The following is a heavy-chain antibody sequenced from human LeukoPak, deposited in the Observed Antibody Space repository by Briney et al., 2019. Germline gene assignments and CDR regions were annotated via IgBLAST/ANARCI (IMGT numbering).Heavy chain of an antibody. V-gene: IGHV5-10-1*01. CDR1: GYSFTSYW. D-gene: IGHD6-13*01. CDR3: ARGGQQLDPTEYFQH. Sequence: GESLKISCKGSGYSFTSYWIGWVRQMPGKGLEWMGRIDPSDSYTNYSPSFQGHVTISADKSISTAYLQWSSLKASDTAMYYCARGGQQLDPTEYFQHWGQGTLVTVSS. J-gene: IGHJ1*01. CDR2: IDPSDSYT.